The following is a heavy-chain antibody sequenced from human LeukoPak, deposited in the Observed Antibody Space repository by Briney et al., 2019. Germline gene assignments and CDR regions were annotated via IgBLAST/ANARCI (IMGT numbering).Heavy chain of an antibody. Sequence: ASVKVSCKASGYTFTSYDISWVRQAPGQGLEWMGRIIPILGIANYAQKFQGRVTITADKSTSTAYMELSSLRSEDTAVYYCARRVDTAMTHWGQGTLVTVSS. J-gene: IGHJ4*02. V-gene: IGHV1-69*04. D-gene: IGHD5-18*01. CDR1: GYTFTSYD. CDR3: ARRVDTAMTH. CDR2: IIPILGIA.